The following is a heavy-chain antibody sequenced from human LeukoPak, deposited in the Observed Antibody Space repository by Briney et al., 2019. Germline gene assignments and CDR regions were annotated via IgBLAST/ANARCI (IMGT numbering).Heavy chain of an antibody. V-gene: IGHV3-NL1*01. J-gene: IGHJ4*02. CDR2: IHNSGNT. CDR1: GFTFSSYG. D-gene: IGHD6-13*01. CDR3: AGSIAAAGDY. Sequence: GGSLRLSCAASGFTFSSYGMHWVRQAPGKGLEWVSVIHNSGNTYYADSVKGRFTISRDNSKNALYLQMNSLRAEDTAVYYCAGSIAAAGDYWGQGTLVTVSS.